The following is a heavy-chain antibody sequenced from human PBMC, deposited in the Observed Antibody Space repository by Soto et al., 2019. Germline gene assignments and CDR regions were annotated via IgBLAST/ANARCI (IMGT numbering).Heavy chain of an antibody. CDR2: IYYSGST. J-gene: IGHJ6*03. CDR3: ASGYSSGWSATDYYYYYMDV. Sequence: SETLFLTCTVSGGSISSYYWSWIRQPPGKGLEWIGYIYYSGSTNYNPSLKSRVTISVDTSKNQFSLKLSSVTAADTAVYYCASGYSSGWSATDYYYYYMDVWGKGTTVTVSS. CDR1: GGSISSYY. D-gene: IGHD6-19*01. V-gene: IGHV4-59*08.